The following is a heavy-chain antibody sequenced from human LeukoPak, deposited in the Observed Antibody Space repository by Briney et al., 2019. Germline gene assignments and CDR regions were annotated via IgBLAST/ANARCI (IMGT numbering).Heavy chain of an antibody. Sequence: GGSLRLSCAASGFTFSSYGMHWVRQAPGKGLEWVAVISYDGSNKYYADSVKGRFTISRDNAKNSLYLQMNSLRAEDTAVYYCAREPPLTPYSSSLGYYYMDVWGKGTTVTISS. V-gene: IGHV3-30*03. J-gene: IGHJ6*03. CDR3: AREPPLTPYSSSLGYYYMDV. CDR1: GFTFSSYG. CDR2: ISYDGSNK. D-gene: IGHD6-13*01.